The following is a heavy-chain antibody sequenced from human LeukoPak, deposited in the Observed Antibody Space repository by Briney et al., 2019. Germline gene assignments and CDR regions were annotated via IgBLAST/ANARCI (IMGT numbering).Heavy chain of an antibody. D-gene: IGHD1-26*01. CDR2: IYSGGST. CDR3: ARDQRQEGGSLDY. CDR1: GFTVSSNY. V-gene: IGHV3-53*01. Sequence: GGSLRLSCEVSGFTVSSNYMSWVRQAPGKGLEWVSVIYSGGSTYYTDSVKGRFTISRDNSKNTLYLQMNSLRAEDTAVYYCARDQRQEGGSLDYWGQGTLVTVSS. J-gene: IGHJ4*02.